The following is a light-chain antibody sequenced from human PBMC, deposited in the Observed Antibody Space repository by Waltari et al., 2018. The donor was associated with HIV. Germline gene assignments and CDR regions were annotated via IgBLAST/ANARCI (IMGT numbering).Light chain of an antibody. V-gene: IGLV4-69*01. CDR2: VNSDGSH. Sequence: QLALAQSPSASASLGASVKLTCTLSSGHSSNAIAWHQQQPEKGPRYLMKVNSDGSHIKGDGIPDCFSGSSSGAERYLTISSLQSEDEADYYCQTWGSGIRVFGGGTKLTVL. CDR3: QTWGSGIRV. J-gene: IGLJ3*02. CDR1: SGHSSNA.